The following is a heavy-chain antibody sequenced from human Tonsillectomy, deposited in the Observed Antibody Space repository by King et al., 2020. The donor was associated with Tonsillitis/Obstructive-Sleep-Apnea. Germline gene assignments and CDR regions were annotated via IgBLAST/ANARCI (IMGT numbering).Heavy chain of an antibody. V-gene: IGHV3-11*06. Sequence: VQLVESGGGLVKPGGSLRLSCAASGFTFRDYYMSWIRQTPGKGLEWISYISTSSTYTNYADSVKGRFTISRDNAKNSLYLQMNSLRAEDTAVYYCARETAGGWVDYWGQGTLVTVPS. CDR1: GFTFRDYY. CDR2: ISTSSTYT. D-gene: IGHD2-8*02. J-gene: IGHJ4*02. CDR3: ARETAGGWVDY.